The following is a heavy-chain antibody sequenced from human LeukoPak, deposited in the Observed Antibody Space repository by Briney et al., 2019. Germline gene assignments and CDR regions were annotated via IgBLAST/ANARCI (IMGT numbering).Heavy chain of an antibody. CDR2: IYSGGST. Sequence: PGGSLRLSCAASGFTVNSNYMSWGRQAPGRGLEWVSVIYSGGSTYYADSVKGRFTISRDNSKNTLYLQMNSLRAEDTAVYYCARDYTYYDFSFPYWGQGTLVTVSS. V-gene: IGHV3-66*02. J-gene: IGHJ4*02. CDR3: ARDYTYYDFSFPY. CDR1: GFTVNSNY. D-gene: IGHD3-3*01.